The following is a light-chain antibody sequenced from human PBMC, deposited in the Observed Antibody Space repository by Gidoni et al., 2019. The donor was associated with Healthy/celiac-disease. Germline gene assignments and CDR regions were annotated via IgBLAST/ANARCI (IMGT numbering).Light chain of an antibody. V-gene: IGKV3-11*01. J-gene: IGKJ4*01. CDR1: QSVSSY. CDR3: QQRSNWPPEIT. Sequence: EIVLTQSPATLSLSPGERATLTCRASQSVSSYLAWYQQKPGQAPRLLIYDASNRATGIPARFSGSGSATDFTLTISSLEPEYFAVYYCQQRSNWPPEITFGGGTKVEIK. CDR2: DAS.